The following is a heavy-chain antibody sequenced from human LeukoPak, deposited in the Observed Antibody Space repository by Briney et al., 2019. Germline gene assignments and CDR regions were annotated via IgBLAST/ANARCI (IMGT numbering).Heavy chain of an antibody. CDR3: ARSVTRYNWFDP. J-gene: IGHJ5*02. CDR1: GYTFTGYY. CDR2: INPNSGGT. Sequence: ASVKVSCKASGYTFTGYYMHWVRQAPGQGLEWMGWINPNSGGTNYAQKFQGWVTMTRDTSTSTVYMDLSSLRSEDTAVYYCARSVTRYNWFDPWGQGTLVTVSS. D-gene: IGHD1-14*01. V-gene: IGHV1-2*04.